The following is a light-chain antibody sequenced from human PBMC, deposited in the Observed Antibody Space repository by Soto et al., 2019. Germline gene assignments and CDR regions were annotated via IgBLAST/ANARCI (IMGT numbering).Light chain of an antibody. CDR3: QQFNSYSWT. J-gene: IGKJ1*01. Sequence: DIQMTQSPSTLSASVGDRVTITCRASQSISSWLAWYQRKPGKAPKLLIYKASNLESGVPSRFSGSGSGTEFTLTISSLQADDFATYCCQQFNSYSWTFGQGAKVEIK. CDR1: QSISSW. CDR2: KAS. V-gene: IGKV1-5*03.